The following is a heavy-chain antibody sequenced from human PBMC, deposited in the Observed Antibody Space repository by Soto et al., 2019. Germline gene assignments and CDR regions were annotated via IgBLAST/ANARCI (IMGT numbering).Heavy chain of an antibody. Sequence: QVQLQESGPGPVKPSETLSLTCIVSGASISGYYWSWIRQPPGKGLEWIGYMYHSGSTNYNPSLRSRASISLDVSKNQFFLRLTSVTAADTAVYYCARGLGSGWPNWYFDLWGRGTLVTVSS. CDR3: ARGLGSGWPNWYFDL. CDR1: GASISGYY. CDR2: MYHSGST. V-gene: IGHV4-59*01. J-gene: IGHJ2*01. D-gene: IGHD6-19*01.